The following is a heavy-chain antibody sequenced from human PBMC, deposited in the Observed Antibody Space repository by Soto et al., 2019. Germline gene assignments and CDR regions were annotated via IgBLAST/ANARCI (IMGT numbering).Heavy chain of an antibody. CDR3: ARSGGSSYYFAY. J-gene: IGHJ4*02. CDR2: INPNSGGT. Sequence: ASVKVSCKASGYTFTGYYMHWVRQAPGQGLEWMGWINPNSGGTNYAQKFQGWVTMTRDTSISTAYMELRSLRSDNTAVYYCARSGGSSYYFAYWGQGTLVTVSS. V-gene: IGHV1-2*04. CDR1: GYTFTGYY. D-gene: IGHD2-15*01.